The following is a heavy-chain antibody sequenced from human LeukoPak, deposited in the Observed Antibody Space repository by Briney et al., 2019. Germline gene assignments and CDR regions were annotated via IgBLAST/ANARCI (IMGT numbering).Heavy chain of an antibody. CDR2: ISSSGSTI. CDR3: ARGQPADSDYDFWSGREDSRAFDI. J-gene: IGHJ3*02. V-gene: IGHV3-11*04. Sequence: NTGGSLRLSCAASGFTFSDYYMSWIRQAPGKGLEWVSYISSSGSTIYYADSVKGRFTISRDNAKNSLYLQMNSLRAEDTAVYYCARGQPADSDYDFWSGREDSRAFDIWGQGTMVTVSS. D-gene: IGHD3-3*01. CDR1: GFTFSDYY.